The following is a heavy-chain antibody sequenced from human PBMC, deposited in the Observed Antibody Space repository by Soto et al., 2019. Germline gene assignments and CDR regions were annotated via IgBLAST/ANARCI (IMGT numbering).Heavy chain of an antibody. D-gene: IGHD2-2*01. V-gene: IGHV3-23*01. CDR2: ISGSGGST. CDR1: GFTFSSYA. CDR3: AKRAYCSSTSCYPWDYYYYYMDV. J-gene: IGHJ6*03. Sequence: GGSLRLSCAASGFTFSSYAMSWVRQAPGKGLEWVSAISGSGGSTYYADSVKGRFTISRDNSKNTLYLQMNSLRAEDTAVYYCAKRAYCSSTSCYPWDYYYYYMDVWGKGTTVTVSS.